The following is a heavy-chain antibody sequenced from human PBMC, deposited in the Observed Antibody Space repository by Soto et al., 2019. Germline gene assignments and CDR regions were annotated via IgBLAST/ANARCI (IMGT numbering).Heavy chain of an antibody. CDR2: IYYNGDT. D-gene: IGHD7-27*01. J-gene: IGHJ4*02. CDR3: ARSHRDNWGSPDYFDY. V-gene: IGHV4-31*03. CDR1: GGFISSGGYY. Sequence: QVQLQESGPGLVKPSQTLSLTCTFSGGFISSGGYYWSWIRQHPGKGLEWIGYIYYNGDTYYNPSLKRRVSISIDTSKNQFSLRLTSVAAADTAVYYCARSHRDNWGSPDYFDYWGQGTLVTVSS.